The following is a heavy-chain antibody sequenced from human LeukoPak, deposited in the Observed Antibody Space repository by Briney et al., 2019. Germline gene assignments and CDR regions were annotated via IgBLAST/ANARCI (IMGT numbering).Heavy chain of an antibody. D-gene: IGHD4-17*01. CDR2: IYSGGST. J-gene: IGHJ4*02. Sequence: PGGSLRLACAAAGFTVSSNYMSWVRQAPGKGLEWVSVIYSGGSTYYPDSVKGRFTISRDNSKNTLYLQMNSLRAEDTAVYYCARSYYGDYVHFDYWGQGTLVTVSS. V-gene: IGHV3-66*01. CDR1: GFTVSSNY. CDR3: ARSYYGDYVHFDY.